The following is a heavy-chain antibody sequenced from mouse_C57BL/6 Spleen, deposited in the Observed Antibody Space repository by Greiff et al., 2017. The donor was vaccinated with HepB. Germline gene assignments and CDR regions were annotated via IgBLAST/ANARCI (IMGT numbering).Heavy chain of an antibody. V-gene: IGHV6-6*01. CDR2: IRNKANNHAT. CDR3: TRSYYDYDVGAWFAY. D-gene: IGHD2-4*01. J-gene: IGHJ3*01. CDR1: GFTFSDAW. Sequence: EVQVVESGGGLVQPGGSMKLSCAASGFTFSDAWMDWVRQSPEKGLEWVAEIRNKANNHATYYAESVKGRFTISRDDSKSSVDLQMNSLRAEDTGMYYCTRSYYDYDVGAWFAYWGQGTLVTVSA.